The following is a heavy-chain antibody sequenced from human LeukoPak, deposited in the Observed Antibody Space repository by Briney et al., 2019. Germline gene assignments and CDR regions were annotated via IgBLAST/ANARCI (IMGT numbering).Heavy chain of an antibody. Sequence: SETLSLTCAVYGGSFSGYYWSWIRQPPGKGLEWIGEINHSGSTNYNPSLKSRVTISVDMSKNQFSLKLSSVTAADTAVYYCARGPAKNWFDPWGQGTLVTVSS. CDR2: INHSGST. CDR1: GGSFSGYY. CDR3: ARGPAKNWFDP. J-gene: IGHJ5*02. V-gene: IGHV4-34*01.